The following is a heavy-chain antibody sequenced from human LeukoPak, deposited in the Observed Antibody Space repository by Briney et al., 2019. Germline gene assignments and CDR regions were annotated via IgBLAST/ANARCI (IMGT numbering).Heavy chain of an antibody. V-gene: IGHV7-4-1*02. D-gene: IGHD2-15*01. J-gene: IGHJ6*02. CDR1: GYIFTIYA. Sequence: GASVKVSCKASGYIFTIYAVNWVRQAPGQGLEWMGWINTNTGNPTYAQGFTGRFVFSLDTSVSTAYLQISSLKAEDTAVYYCARDCSGGSYPPPYGMDVWGQGTTVTVSS. CDR3: ARDCSGGSYPPPYGMDV. CDR2: INTNTGNP.